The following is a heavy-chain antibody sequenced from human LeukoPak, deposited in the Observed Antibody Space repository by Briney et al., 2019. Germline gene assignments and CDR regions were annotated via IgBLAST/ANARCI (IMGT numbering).Heavy chain of an antibody. D-gene: IGHD2-21*01. CDR3: ARDRNGIVSFDY. CDR1: GYTFTSYA. CDR2: INAGNGNT. Sequence: ASVKVSCKASGYTFTSYAMHWVRQAPGQRLEWMGWINAGNGNTKYSQKFQGRVTITRDTSASTAYMELSSLRSEDTAVYYCARDRNGIVSFDYWGQGTLVTVSS. V-gene: IGHV1-3*01. J-gene: IGHJ4*02.